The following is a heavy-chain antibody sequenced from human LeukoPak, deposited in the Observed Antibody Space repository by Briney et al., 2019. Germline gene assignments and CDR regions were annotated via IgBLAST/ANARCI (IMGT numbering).Heavy chain of an antibody. CDR1: GFIFSSYA. Sequence: PGGSLRLSCSASGFIFSSYAMHWVRQAPRKGLEYVSGISSNGGSTYYADSVKGRFTISRDNSKNTLYLQMSSLRGEDTAVYYCVKGYCSSTSCYGFDYWGQGSLVTVSS. J-gene: IGHJ4*02. D-gene: IGHD2-2*01. CDR2: ISSNGGST. V-gene: IGHV3-64D*09. CDR3: VKGYCSSTSCYGFDY.